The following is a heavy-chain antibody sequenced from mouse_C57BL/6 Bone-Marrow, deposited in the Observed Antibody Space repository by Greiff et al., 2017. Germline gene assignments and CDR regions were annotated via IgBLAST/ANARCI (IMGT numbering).Heavy chain of an antibody. CDR1: GYTFTSYW. CDR3: ARITTVVEGFAY. Sequence: VQLQQSGAELVKPGASVKLSCKASGYTFTSYWMHWVKQRPGQGLEWIGMIHPNSGSTNYNEKFKSKATLTVDKSSSTAYMQLSSLTSEDSAVYYCARITTVVEGFAYWGQGTLVTVSA. J-gene: IGHJ3*01. D-gene: IGHD1-1*01. V-gene: IGHV1-64*01. CDR2: IHPNSGST.